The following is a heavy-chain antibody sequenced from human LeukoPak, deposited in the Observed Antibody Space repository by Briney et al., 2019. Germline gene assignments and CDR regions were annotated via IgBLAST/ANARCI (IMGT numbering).Heavy chain of an antibody. CDR2: ISSSGSTI. CDR3: ARVYCSSTSCYHNGGYYYYGMDV. D-gene: IGHD2-2*01. J-gene: IGHJ6*02. Sequence: PGGSLRLSCAASGFTFSDYYMSWIRQAPGKGLEWVSYISSSGSTIYYADSVKGRFTISRDNAKNSLCLQMNSLRAEDTAVYYCARVYCSSTSCYHNGGYYYYGMDVWGQGTTVTVSS. CDR1: GFTFSDYY. V-gene: IGHV3-11*01.